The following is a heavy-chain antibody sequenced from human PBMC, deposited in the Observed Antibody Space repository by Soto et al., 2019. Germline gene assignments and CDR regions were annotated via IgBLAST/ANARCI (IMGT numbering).Heavy chain of an antibody. Sequence: SEILSLTCTVSGGSISSYYWSWIRQPPGKGLEWIGEIYHSGSTNYNPSLKSRVTISVDKSKNQFSLKLSSVTAAGTAVYYCARVGYSSSWHHYYYYGMDVWGQGTTVTVS. J-gene: IGHJ6*02. CDR3: ARVGYSSSWHHYYYYGMDV. V-gene: IGHV4-59*12. D-gene: IGHD6-13*01. CDR1: GGSISSYY. CDR2: IYHSGST.